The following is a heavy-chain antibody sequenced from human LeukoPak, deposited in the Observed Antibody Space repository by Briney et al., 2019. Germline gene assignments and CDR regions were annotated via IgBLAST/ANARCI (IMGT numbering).Heavy chain of an antibody. CDR2: IYYSGST. CDR1: GGSISSSRYY. Sequence: SETLSLTCTVSGGSISSSRYYWGWIRQPPGKGLEWFGSIYYSGSTYYNPSLKSRVTISVDTSKNQFSLRLSSVTAADTAVYYCARHLDYYGSGTYEFWGQGTLVTVSS. J-gene: IGHJ4*02. CDR3: ARHLDYYGSGTYEF. D-gene: IGHD3-10*01. V-gene: IGHV4-39*01.